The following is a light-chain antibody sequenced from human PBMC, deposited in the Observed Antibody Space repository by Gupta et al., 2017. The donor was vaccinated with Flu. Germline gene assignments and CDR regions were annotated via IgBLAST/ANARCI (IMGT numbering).Light chain of an antibody. CDR2: FGS. V-gene: IGLV2-14*03. CDR1: SSDVGGYDY. Sequence: TISCTGTSSDVGGYDYVSWFQQHPGKAPTLRIAFGSYRPSGVSNRFSCSNSGNMASLTITGLQAEDEAEYDCCSYSYTITTTSLFGGGTKMTVL. CDR3: CSYSYTITTTSL. J-gene: IGLJ2*01.